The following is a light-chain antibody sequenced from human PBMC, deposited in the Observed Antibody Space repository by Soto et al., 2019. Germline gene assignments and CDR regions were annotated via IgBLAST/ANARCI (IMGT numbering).Light chain of an antibody. Sequence: DIQMTQSPSTLSASVGDRVTITCRASQTISIWLAWYQQKPGKAPKLLIYKSSILESGVPSRFSGSGSETEFTLTINSLQPDDFATYYCQQYKSFWTFGQGMQVEIK. CDR2: KSS. J-gene: IGKJ1*01. CDR3: QQYKSFWT. CDR1: QTISIW. V-gene: IGKV1-5*03.